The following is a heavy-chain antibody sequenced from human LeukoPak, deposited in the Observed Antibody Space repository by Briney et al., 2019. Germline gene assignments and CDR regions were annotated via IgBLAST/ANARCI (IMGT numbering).Heavy chain of an antibody. Sequence: GGSLRLSCAASGFTFSSYSMNWVRQAPGKGLEWGSSISSSSSYIYYEDSVKGRFTISRDNAKNSLYLQMNSLRAEDTAVYYCARGRGSYYYDSSGYGGYWGQGTLVTVSS. D-gene: IGHD3-22*01. CDR1: GFTFSSYS. J-gene: IGHJ4*02. CDR2: ISSSSSYI. CDR3: ARGRGSYYYDSSGYGGY. V-gene: IGHV3-21*01.